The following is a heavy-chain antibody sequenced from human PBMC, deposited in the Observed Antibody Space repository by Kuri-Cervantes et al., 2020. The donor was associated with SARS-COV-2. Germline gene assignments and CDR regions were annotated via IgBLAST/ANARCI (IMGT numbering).Heavy chain of an antibody. CDR3: ARDYGSYSGPLAFDI. CDR1: GFTFNNYA. V-gene: IGHV3-30-3*01. CDR2: TSYDGSTK. Sequence: GESLKISCAASGFTFNNYAMHWVRQTPGEGLEWVAITSYDGSTKYYADSVKGRFTISRNNVESTMYLEMNSLRAEDTAVYYCARDYGSYSGPLAFDIWGQGTMVTVSS. J-gene: IGHJ3*02. D-gene: IGHD1-26*01.